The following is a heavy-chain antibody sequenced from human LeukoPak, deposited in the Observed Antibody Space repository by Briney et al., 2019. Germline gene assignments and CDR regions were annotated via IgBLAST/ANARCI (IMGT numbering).Heavy chain of an antibody. D-gene: IGHD2-15*01. CDR1: GFTFSAYG. CDR2: ISANGSIT. CDR3: ARGPYCSGGSCYRPVRYNWFDP. J-gene: IGHJ5*02. V-gene: IGHV3-21*01. Sequence: PGGSLRLSCAASGFTFSAYGMSWVRQSPGQGLEWVSGISANGSITFYARSVRGRFTISRDNAKNSLYLQMNSLRDEDMAVYYCARGPYCSGGSCYRPVRYNWFDPWGQGTLVTVSS.